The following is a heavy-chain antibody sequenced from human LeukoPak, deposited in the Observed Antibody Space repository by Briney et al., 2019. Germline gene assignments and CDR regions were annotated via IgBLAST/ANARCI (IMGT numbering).Heavy chain of an antibody. CDR3: ARGNYGDYQLTDY. V-gene: IGHV3-74*01. CDR1: GFTFRNYW. Sequence: GGSLRLSCAASGFTFRNYWMHWVRQAPGKGLVWVSRINSDGGSTSYADSVKGRFTISGDNAKNTLYLQMNSLRAEDTAVYYCARGNYGDYQLTDYWGQGTLVTVSS. J-gene: IGHJ4*02. CDR2: INSDGGST. D-gene: IGHD4-17*01.